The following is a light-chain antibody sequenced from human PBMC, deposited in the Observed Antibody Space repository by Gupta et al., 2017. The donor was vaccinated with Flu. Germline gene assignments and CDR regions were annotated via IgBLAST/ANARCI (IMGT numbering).Light chain of an antibody. CDR2: EGY. CDR3: CSYAGRSTFV. Sequence: QSALTQPASVSGSPGQSITISCSDVGSYSLVSWYQQHPGKAPKLIIYEGYKRPSGVSDRFSGSKSGNTASLTISGLQAEDESDYHCCSYAGRSTFVFGSGTKVTAL. V-gene: IGLV2-23*01. J-gene: IGLJ1*01. CDR1: DVGSYSL.